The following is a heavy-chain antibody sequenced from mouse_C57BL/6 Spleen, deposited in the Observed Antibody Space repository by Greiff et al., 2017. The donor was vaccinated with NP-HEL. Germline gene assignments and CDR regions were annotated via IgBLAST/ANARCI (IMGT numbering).Heavy chain of an antibody. CDR2: INPGSGGT. CDR1: GYAFTNYL. V-gene: IGHV1-54*01. D-gene: IGHD2-3*01. J-gene: IGHJ2*01. CDR3: ARWFYVGYSDY. Sequence: VQLQQSGAELVRPGTSVKVSCKASGYAFTNYLIEWVKQRPGQGLEWIGVINPGSGGTNYNEKFKGKATLTADKSSSTAYMQLSSLTSEDSAVYFCARWFYVGYSDYWGQGTTLTVSS.